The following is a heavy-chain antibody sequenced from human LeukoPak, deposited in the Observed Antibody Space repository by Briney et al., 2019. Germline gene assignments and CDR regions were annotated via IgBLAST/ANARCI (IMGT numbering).Heavy chain of an antibody. V-gene: IGHV3-23*01. CDR1: GFTFSSYA. CDR2: ISGSGGGT. CDR3: AKDSGYSYESPYYFDY. Sequence: GGSLRLSCAASGFTFSSYAMSWVRQAPGKGLEWVSAISGSGGGTYYADSVKGRFTISRDNSKNTLYLQMNSLRAEDTAVYYCAKDSGYSYESPYYFDYWGQGTLVTVSS. J-gene: IGHJ4*02. D-gene: IGHD5-18*01.